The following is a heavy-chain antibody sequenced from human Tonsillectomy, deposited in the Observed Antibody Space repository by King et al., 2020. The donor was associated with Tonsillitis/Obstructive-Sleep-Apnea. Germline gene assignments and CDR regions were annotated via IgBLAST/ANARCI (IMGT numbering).Heavy chain of an antibody. CDR2: INYNGGRT. Sequence: VQLVESGGGLVQPGGSLRLSCVASGFIFSSYAMHWVRQAPGKGLEYVSAINYNGGRTYYANSVKGRFTISRDNSKNTLYLQMGSLRAEDMAVYYCARESYDTSGKNDYWGQGTLVTVAS. CDR3: ARESYDTSGKNDY. CDR1: GFIFSSYA. V-gene: IGHV3-64*01. J-gene: IGHJ4*02. D-gene: IGHD3-22*01.